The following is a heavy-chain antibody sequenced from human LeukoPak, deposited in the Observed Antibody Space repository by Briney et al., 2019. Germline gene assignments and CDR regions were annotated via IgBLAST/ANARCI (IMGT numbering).Heavy chain of an antibody. J-gene: IGHJ4*02. D-gene: IGHD3-22*01. CDR1: GGSISSSNW. CDR3: ARGRRDYYDSSGYQRF. Sequence: PSETLSLTCAVSGGSISSSNWWSWVRQSPGKGLEWIGEIYHSGSANYNPSLDSRITISVDKSKNQFSLKLSSVTAADTAVYYCARGRRDYYDSSGYQRFWGQGTLVTVSS. V-gene: IGHV4-4*02. CDR2: IYHSGSA.